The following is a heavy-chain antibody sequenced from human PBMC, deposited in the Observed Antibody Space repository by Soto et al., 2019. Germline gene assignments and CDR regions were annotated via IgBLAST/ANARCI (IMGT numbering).Heavy chain of an antibody. CDR3: ARARSVSFDP. CDR1: GGTFSSYA. CDR2: IIPIFGTA. J-gene: IGHJ5*02. V-gene: IGHV1-69*06. Sequence: AASVKVSCEASGGTFSSYAISWVRQAPGQGLEWMGGIIPIFGTANYAQKFQGRVTITADKSTSTAYMELSSLRSEDTAVYYCARARSVSFDPWGQGTLVTVSS.